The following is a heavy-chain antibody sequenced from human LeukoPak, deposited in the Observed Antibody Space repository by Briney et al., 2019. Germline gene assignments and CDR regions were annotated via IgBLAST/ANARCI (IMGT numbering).Heavy chain of an antibody. CDR2: IYYSGST. CDR3: ASLRERSYYARGFDY. Sequence: SETLSLTCTVSGGSIRSNSYYWGWIRQPPGKGLEWIGNIYYSGSTYYNPSLKSRVTISVDTSKNQFSLKLSSVTAADTAVYYCASLRERSYYARGFDYWGQGTLVTVSS. CDR1: GGSIRSNSYY. J-gene: IGHJ4*02. D-gene: IGHD1-26*01. V-gene: IGHV4-39*01.